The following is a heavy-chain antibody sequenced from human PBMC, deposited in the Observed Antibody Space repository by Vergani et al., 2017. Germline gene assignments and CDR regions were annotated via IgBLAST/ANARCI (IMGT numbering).Heavy chain of an antibody. CDR1: SDSTSGGRYY. CDR2: IYTRWSA. D-gene: IGHD1-26*01. J-gene: IGHJ4*02. Sequence: QVQLQESGPGLVKPSQTLSLTCTVSSDSTSGGRYYWSWIRQTAGKGLEWIGRIYTRWSANYNPSLKSLVTISVNTSKNQFSLNLSSVTAANTAVYYCARSRMGTTVFDYWGQGILVTVSS. CDR3: ARSRMGTTVFDY. V-gene: IGHV4-61*02.